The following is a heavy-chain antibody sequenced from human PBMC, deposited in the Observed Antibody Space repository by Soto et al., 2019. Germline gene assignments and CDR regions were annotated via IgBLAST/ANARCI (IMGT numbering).Heavy chain of an antibody. D-gene: IGHD3-22*01. CDR2: IIPIFGTA. J-gene: IGHJ4*02. CDR3: ARCYDSSGYYFGY. Sequence: SVKVSCKASGGTFSSYAISWVRQAPGQGLEWMGGIIPIFGTANYAQKFQGRVTITADESTGTAYMELSSLRSEDTAVYYCARCYDSSGYYFGYWGQGTLVTVSS. V-gene: IGHV1-69*13. CDR1: GGTFSSYA.